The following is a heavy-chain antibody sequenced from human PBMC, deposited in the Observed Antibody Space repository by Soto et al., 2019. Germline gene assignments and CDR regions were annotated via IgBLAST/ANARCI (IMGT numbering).Heavy chain of an antibody. Sequence: ASVKVSCKTSGYTFTNNYMHWVRQAPGQGLEWMGWINPNSGGTNYAQKFQGWVTMTRDTSISTAYMELSRLRSDDTAVYYCARMYSSGRHIDYWGQGTLVTVSS. CDR2: INPNSGGT. J-gene: IGHJ4*02. CDR3: ARMYSSGRHIDY. CDR1: GYTFTNNY. D-gene: IGHD6-19*01. V-gene: IGHV1-2*04.